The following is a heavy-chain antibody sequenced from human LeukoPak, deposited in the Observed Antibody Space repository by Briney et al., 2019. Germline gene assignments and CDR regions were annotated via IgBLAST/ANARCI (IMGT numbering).Heavy chain of an antibody. D-gene: IGHD6-25*01. CDR2: PFYSGIT. V-gene: IGHV4-38-2*02. Sequence: PSETLSLTCTVSGYSISSGYYWGWIRQPPGKGLEWIGSPFYSGITYYNPSLRSRVTISVDTSKNQFSLKLSSVTAVDTAVYYCARQDSSAWGRVDYWGQGILVTVSS. CDR1: GYSISSGYY. J-gene: IGHJ4*02. CDR3: ARQDSSAWGRVDY.